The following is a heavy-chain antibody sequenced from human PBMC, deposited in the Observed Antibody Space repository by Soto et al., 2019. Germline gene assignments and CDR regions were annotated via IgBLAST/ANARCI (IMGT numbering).Heavy chain of an antibody. D-gene: IGHD4-17*01. V-gene: IGHV3-48*03. CDR2: ISSTGNTI. J-gene: IGHJ4*02. Sequence: EVQLVESGGGFLQPGGSLRLSCAASGFTFSSYEMNWVRQAPWKGLEWVSYISSTGNTIYYADSVKGRFTISRDNAKNSLYLQMASLRAEDTAVYFCARAPYGDYFDYWGQGTLVTVSS. CDR1: GFTFSSYE. CDR3: ARAPYGDYFDY.